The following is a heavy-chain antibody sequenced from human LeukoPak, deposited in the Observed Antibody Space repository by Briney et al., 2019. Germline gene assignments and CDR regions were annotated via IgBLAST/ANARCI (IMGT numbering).Heavy chain of an antibody. D-gene: IGHD3-3*01. V-gene: IGHV1-3*04. J-gene: IGHJ4*02. CDR3: ARGRSAWRFYYFDY. Sequence: ASVKVSCKTSGYTFTSRALHWVRLAPGPRLEWMGWINTGNGNTKYSQKFQDRVTITRDPSASTADMELSSLRSEDTAVYYCARGRSAWRFYYFDYWGQGTLVTVSS. CDR1: GYTFTSRA. CDR2: INTGNGNT.